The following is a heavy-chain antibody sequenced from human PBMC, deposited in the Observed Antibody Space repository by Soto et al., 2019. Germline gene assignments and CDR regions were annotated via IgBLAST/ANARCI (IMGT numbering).Heavy chain of an antibody. J-gene: IGHJ4*02. CDR2: INAVNGDT. V-gene: IGHV1-3*01. Sequence: QIQLVQSGAEVKKPGASVNISCKASGYSFISYGMYWVRQAPGQRLEWMGWINAVNGDTKYSQRFQGRVTITRDTYASTVYMELRSLRGDDSAVYYCASDYMRGREYWGQGTLVTVPS. D-gene: IGHD3-10*01. CDR1: GYSFISYG. CDR3: ASDYMRGREY.